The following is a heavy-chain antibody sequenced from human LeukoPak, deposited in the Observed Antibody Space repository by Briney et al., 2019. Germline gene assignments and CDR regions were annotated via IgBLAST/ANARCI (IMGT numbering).Heavy chain of an antibody. Sequence: GGSLRLSCAASGFTFDDYAMHWVRQAPGKGLEWVSGISWNSGSIGYADSVKGRFTISRDNAKNSLYLQMNSLRPDDTALYYCAKALYGSDMDVWGQGTTVIVSS. D-gene: IGHD3-10*01. J-gene: IGHJ6*02. CDR1: GFTFDDYA. CDR3: AKALYGSDMDV. V-gene: IGHV3-9*01. CDR2: ISWNSGSI.